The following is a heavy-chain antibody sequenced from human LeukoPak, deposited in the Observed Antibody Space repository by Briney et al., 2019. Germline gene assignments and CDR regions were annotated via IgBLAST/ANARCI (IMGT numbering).Heavy chain of an antibody. CDR1: GFTFGDHA. J-gene: IGHJ6*04. D-gene: IGHD5-18*01. CDR2: IRSKTYGGTT. Sequence: PGGSLRLSCTASGFTFGDHAMSWVRQAPGKGLEWVGFIRSKTYGGTTEYAASVKGRFTISRDDSKSIAYLQMNSLKTEDTAVYYCTRGPIQQWRYHGMDGWGKGPTVTVSS. CDR3: TRGPIQQWRYHGMDG. V-gene: IGHV3-49*04.